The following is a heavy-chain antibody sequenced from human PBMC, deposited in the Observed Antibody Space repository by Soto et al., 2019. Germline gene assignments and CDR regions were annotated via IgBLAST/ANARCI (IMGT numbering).Heavy chain of an antibody. J-gene: IGHJ4*02. Sequence: QVHLVQSGAEVKKPGASVKVSCKCSGYTFTSYGITWVRQAPGQGLEWMGCISAHNGNTNYAQKLQGRVTVTRDTSTSTAYMELRSRRSHDTAVYYCARGRYGDYWGQGALVTVSS. CDR2: ISAHNGNT. CDR1: GYTFTSYG. D-gene: IGHD1-1*01. CDR3: ARGRYGDY. V-gene: IGHV1-18*01.